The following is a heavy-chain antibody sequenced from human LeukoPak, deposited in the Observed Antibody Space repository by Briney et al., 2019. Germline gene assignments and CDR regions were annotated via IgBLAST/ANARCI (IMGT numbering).Heavy chain of an antibody. Sequence: ASVKVSCKASGYTFTSYGISWVRQAPGQGLEWMGWISAYNGNTNYAQKLQGRVTMTTDTSTSTAYMELRSPRSVDTAVYYCARDARLVRYDGAFDIWGQGTMVTVSS. CDR2: ISAYNGNT. J-gene: IGHJ3*02. V-gene: IGHV1-18*01. D-gene: IGHD6-19*01. CDR3: ARDARLVRYDGAFDI. CDR1: GYTFTSYG.